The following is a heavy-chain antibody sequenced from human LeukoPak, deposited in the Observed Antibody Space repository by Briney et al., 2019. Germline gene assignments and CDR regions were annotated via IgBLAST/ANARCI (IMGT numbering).Heavy chain of an antibody. CDR2: ISDTGNT. Sequence: GGSLRLSCAASGFTLSSYAMSWVRQAPGKGLEWVSAISDTGNTYHADSVKGRFTISRDSSKNTLFLQMNSLRAEDTAIYYCAKNGDRGAYCSGGSCYPYYYYYIDVWAKGPRSPSP. V-gene: IGHV3-23*01. CDR3: AKNGDRGAYCSGGSCYPYYYYYIDV. D-gene: IGHD2-15*01. J-gene: IGHJ6*03. CDR1: GFTLSSYA.